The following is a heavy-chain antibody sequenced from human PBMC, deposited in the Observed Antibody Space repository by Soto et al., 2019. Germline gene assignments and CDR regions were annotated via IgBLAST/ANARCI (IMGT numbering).Heavy chain of an antibody. CDR2: ISHDGSNK. CDR3: AIKDLRIGQRSGIDV. V-gene: IGHV3-30-3*01. J-gene: IGHJ6*02. Sequence: QVQLVEPGGGVVQPGRSLRLSCAASGFTFSSYAMHWVRQDQGKGLGRVTVISHDGSNKYYADCVKGRFTINRDNYQNPLNLQMNGLRAEDMSVYCCAIKDLRIGQRSGIDVWGQGTTVTVSS. CDR1: GFTFSSYA. D-gene: IGHD2-15*01.